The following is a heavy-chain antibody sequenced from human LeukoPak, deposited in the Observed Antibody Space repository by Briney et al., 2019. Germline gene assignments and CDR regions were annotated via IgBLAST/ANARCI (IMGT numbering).Heavy chain of an antibody. Sequence: EGSLRLSCAASGFTVSSNHMSWVRQAPGKGLEWVSVIYSGGSTYYADSVKGRFTISRDNSKNTLYLQMNSLRAEDTAVYYCARGLYYFDTSGYLYYWGQGTLVTVSS. CDR1: GFTVSSNH. D-gene: IGHD3-22*01. V-gene: IGHV3-53*01. J-gene: IGHJ4*02. CDR2: IYSGGST. CDR3: ARGLYYFDTSGYLYY.